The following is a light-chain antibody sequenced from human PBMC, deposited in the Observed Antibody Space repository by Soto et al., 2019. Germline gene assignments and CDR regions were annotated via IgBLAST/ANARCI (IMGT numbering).Light chain of an antibody. CDR3: QQLDSDPPWT. CDR1: QDISTY. J-gene: IGKJ1*01. Sequence: IQLTQSSSSLSASVGERVTITCRASQDISTYLAWYQQKPGRAPNLLIYLASTLHTGVPSRFSGSGSGTEFSLTISSLQPEDSATYYCQQLDSDPPWTFGQGTRVEIK. V-gene: IGKV1-9*01. CDR2: LAS.